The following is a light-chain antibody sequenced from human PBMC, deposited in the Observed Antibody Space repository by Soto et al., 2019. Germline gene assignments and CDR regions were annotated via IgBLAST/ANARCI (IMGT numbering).Light chain of an antibody. CDR2: DVS. V-gene: IGKV3-15*01. J-gene: IGKJ5*01. CDR3: QQYNNWPFS. Sequence: EIVITQSPASLSVSPGERATLSCRAGQGVTTNFAWYQQKSGQSPRLLIYDVSIRATGVPARFSATGSETDFTLTISGLQSEDSAVYFCQQYNNWPFSFGQVTRLAIK. CDR1: QGVTTN.